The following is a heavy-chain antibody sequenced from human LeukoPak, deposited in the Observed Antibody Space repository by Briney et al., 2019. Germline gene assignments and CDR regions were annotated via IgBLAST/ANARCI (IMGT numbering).Heavy chain of an antibody. CDR3: ARDYGSGSHYSGAYMNV. D-gene: IGHD3-10*01. Sequence: PGGSLRLSCAASGFTFSSYAMHWVRQAPGKGLEWVAVISYDGSKKYYADSVKGRFTISRDNSKNTLYLQMNSLRAEDTAVYYCARDYGSGSHYSGAYMNVWGKGTTVTVSS. J-gene: IGHJ6*03. V-gene: IGHV3-30*04. CDR2: ISYDGSKK. CDR1: GFTFSSYA.